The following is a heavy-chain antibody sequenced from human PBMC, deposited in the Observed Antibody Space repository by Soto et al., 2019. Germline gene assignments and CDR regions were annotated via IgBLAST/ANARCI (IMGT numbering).Heavy chain of an antibody. D-gene: IGHD6-19*01. Sequence: QLQLQESGSGLVKPSQTLSPTCTVSGGSISSGGYSWSWIRQPPGKGLEWIGYIYHSGSTYYNPSLTSRVTISVDRSKNQFSLKLSSVTAADTAVYYCASAGGLGAVAADYWGQGTLVTVSS. CDR3: ASAGGLGAVAADY. J-gene: IGHJ4*02. CDR2: IYHSGST. CDR1: GGSISSGGYS. V-gene: IGHV4-30-2*01.